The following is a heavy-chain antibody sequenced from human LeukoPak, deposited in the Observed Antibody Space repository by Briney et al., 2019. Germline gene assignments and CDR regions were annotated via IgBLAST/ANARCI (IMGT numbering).Heavy chain of an antibody. CDR3: ARGIAEQNLHIVGAAPRRIGFDY. J-gene: IGHJ4*02. CDR1: GYTFTSYY. D-gene: IGHD1-26*01. Sequence: ASVKVSCKASGYTFTSYYMHWVRQAPGQGLEWMGIINPSGGSTSYAQKLQGRVTMTRDTSTSTVYMELSSLRSEDTAVYYCARGIAEQNLHIVGAAPRRIGFDYWGQGTLVTVSS. V-gene: IGHV1-46*01. CDR2: INPSGGST.